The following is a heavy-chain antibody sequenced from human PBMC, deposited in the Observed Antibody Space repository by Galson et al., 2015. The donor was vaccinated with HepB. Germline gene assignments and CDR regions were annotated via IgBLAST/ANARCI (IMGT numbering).Heavy chain of an antibody. CDR1: GFSFGDYA. J-gene: IGHJ4*02. Sequence: SLRLSCAASGFSFGDYAMSWFRQAPGKGLEWVGFIRSKPYGGTTEYVASVKGRFTISRDDSKSIAYLQVNSLKSEDTAVYYCTRGAWPPDYWGRGTLVTVSS. D-gene: IGHD5-12*01. V-gene: IGHV3-49*03. CDR3: TRGAWPPDY. CDR2: IRSKPYGGTT.